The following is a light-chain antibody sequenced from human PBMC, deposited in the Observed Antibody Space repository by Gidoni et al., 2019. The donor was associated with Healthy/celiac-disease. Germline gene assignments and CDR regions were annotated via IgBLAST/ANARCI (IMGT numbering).Light chain of an antibody. CDR1: NIGSKS. Sequence: SYVLTPPPSVSVAPGQTARITCGGTNIGSKSVHWYQQKPGQAPVLVVYDDSDRPPGIPARFSGSNSGNTATLTISRVEAGDEADYYCQVWDSRSDHWVFGGGTKLTVL. J-gene: IGLJ3*02. V-gene: IGLV3-21*02. CDR2: DDS. CDR3: QVWDSRSDHWV.